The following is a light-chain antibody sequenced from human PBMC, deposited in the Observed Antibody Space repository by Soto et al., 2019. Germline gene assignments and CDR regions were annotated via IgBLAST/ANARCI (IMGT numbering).Light chain of an antibody. J-gene: IGKJ5*01. CDR1: QSIRSL. CDR2: DAS. V-gene: IGKV1-5*01. Sequence: DIQMTQSPSTLSASVGDRVTITCRASQSIRSLLAWYQQKPGKAPKVLIYDASSLGSGVPSRFSGSGSGTEFTLTISSLQSEDFAVYYCQQYNNWPLTFGQGTRLEIK. CDR3: QQYNNWPLT.